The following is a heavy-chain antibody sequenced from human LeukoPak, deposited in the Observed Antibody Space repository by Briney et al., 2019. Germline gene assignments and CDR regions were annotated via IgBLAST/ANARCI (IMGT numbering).Heavy chain of an antibody. CDR1: GGSIRSYY. CDR3: ARVYYSSSYDYWYFDL. D-gene: IGHD6-13*01. CDR2: FYYSGST. Sequence: SETLSLTCTVSGGSIRSYYWSWIRQPPGKGLEWIGYFYYSGSTNYNPSLKSRVTISVDTSKNQFSLKLGSVTAADTAVYYCARVYYSSSYDYWYFDLWGRGTLVTVSS. V-gene: IGHV4-59*01. J-gene: IGHJ2*01.